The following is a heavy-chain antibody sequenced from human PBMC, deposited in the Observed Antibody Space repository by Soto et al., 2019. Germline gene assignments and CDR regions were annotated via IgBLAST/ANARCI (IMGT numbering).Heavy chain of an antibody. D-gene: IGHD6-13*01. CDR2: ISYDGSNK. Sequence: QVQLVESGGGVVQPGRSPRLSCAASGFTFSSYGMHWVRQAPGKGLEWVAVISYDGSNKYYADSVKGRFTISRDNSKNTLYLQMNSLRAEDTAVYYCAKDRGDGIAAAGMDVWGQGTTVTVSS. J-gene: IGHJ6*02. V-gene: IGHV3-30*18. CDR3: AKDRGDGIAAAGMDV. CDR1: GFTFSSYG.